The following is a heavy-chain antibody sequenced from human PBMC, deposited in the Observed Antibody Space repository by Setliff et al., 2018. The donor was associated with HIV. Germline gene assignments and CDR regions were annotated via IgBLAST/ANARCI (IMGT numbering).Heavy chain of an antibody. J-gene: IGHJ4*02. V-gene: IGHV3-48*03. CDR1: GFTFSSYE. CDR3: ARLLRYCRSADCYRAFDF. D-gene: IGHD2-21*02. Sequence: PGGSLRLSCAASGFTFSSYEMNWVRQAPGKGLEWVSYISSSGSIIKYADSVKGRFTISRDTANNALYMQMNSLRAEDTAVYYCARLLRYCRSADCYRAFDFWGQGTPVTVSS. CDR2: ISSSGSII.